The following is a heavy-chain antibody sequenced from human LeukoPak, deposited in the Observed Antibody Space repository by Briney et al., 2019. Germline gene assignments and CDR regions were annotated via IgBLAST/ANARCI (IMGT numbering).Heavy chain of an antibody. CDR2: IYSGGST. J-gene: IGHJ4*02. CDR3: ASVDAHYDILTGYSPIDY. Sequence: GGSLRLSCAASGFTVSSNYMSWVRQAPGKGLEWVSVIYSGGSTYYADSVKGRFTISRDNSKNTLYLQMNSLRAEDTAVYYCASVDAHYDILTGYSPIDYWGQGTLVTVSS. V-gene: IGHV3-66*01. D-gene: IGHD3-9*01. CDR1: GFTVSSNY.